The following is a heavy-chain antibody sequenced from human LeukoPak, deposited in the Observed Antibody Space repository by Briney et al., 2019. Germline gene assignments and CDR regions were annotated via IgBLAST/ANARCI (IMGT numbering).Heavy chain of an antibody. Sequence: PGGSLRLSCAASGFTFTTYWMSWVRQAPGKGLEWVAHIKQDGSEKYYVDSVKGRFTISRDNAKNSLFLQMNSLRAEDTAVYYCARGRLPAGAPYYFDYWGQGTLVTVSS. CDR3: ARGRLPAGAPYYFDY. CDR1: GFTFTTYW. V-gene: IGHV3-7*03. J-gene: IGHJ4*02. D-gene: IGHD2-2*01. CDR2: IKQDGSEK.